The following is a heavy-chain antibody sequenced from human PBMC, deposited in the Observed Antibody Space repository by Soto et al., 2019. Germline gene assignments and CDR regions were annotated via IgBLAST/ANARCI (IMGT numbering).Heavy chain of an antibody. V-gene: IGHV3-30*18. J-gene: IGHJ6*02. CDR2: ISYDGSNK. Sequence: PGGSLRLSCAVSGFTFSSFGMHWVRQAPGKGLEWVAVISYDGSNKCYADSVKGRFTISRDNSKNTLYLQMNSLRAEDTAVYYCAKALGYCSGGSCYPPGYYYGMDVWGQGTTVTVSS. CDR1: GFTFSSFG. D-gene: IGHD2-15*01. CDR3: AKALGYCSGGSCYPPGYYYGMDV.